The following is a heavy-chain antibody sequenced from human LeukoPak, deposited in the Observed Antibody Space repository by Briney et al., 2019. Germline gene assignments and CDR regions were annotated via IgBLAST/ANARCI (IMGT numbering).Heavy chain of an antibody. CDR1: SGSISTSNYY. Sequence: SETLSLTCTVSSGSISTSNYYWGWVRQPPGKALEWIGNIFYSGSTYYSPSLKSRVTISLDTSRNQFSLKLSSVTAADTAVYYCARGGGGYCSSTSCYRVFGFDYWGQGTLVTVSS. V-gene: IGHV4-39*07. CDR3: ARGGGGYCSSTSCYRVFGFDY. CDR2: IFYSGST. J-gene: IGHJ4*02. D-gene: IGHD2-2*02.